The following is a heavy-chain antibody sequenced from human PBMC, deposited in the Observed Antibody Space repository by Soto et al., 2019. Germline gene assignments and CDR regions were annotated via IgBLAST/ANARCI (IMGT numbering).Heavy chain of an antibody. CDR1: GGTFSTDA. D-gene: IGHD6-13*01. V-gene: IGHV1-69*12. CDR2: IIPIFGTA. Sequence: QVQLVQSGAEVKKPGSSVKLSCKASGGTFSTDAISWVRQAPGQGLEWMGGIIPIFGTANYAQKFQGRVTITAGESARTAYMELSRLRSEDTAVYFCARGSSTWYYAYWGQGTLVTVSS. CDR3: ARGSSTWYYAY. J-gene: IGHJ4*02.